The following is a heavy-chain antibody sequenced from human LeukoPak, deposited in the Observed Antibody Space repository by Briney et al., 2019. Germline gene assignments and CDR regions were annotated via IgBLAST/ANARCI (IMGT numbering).Heavy chain of an antibody. D-gene: IGHD2-15*01. J-gene: IGHJ6*02. Sequence: GGSLRLSCAASGFTLSSSAMSWVRQAPGKGLEWVSAISGSGGSTYYADSVKGRFTVSRDNSKNTLYLQMNSLRAEDTAVFYCAKECSGGSCYSNSQYYYYGMDVWGQGTTVTVSS. CDR1: GFTLSSSA. CDR3: AKECSGGSCYSNSQYYYYGMDV. CDR2: ISGSGGST. V-gene: IGHV3-23*01.